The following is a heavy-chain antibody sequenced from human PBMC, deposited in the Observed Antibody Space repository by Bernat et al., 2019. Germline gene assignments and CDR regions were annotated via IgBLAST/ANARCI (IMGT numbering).Heavy chain of an antibody. CDR1: GFTFSDYY. CDR3: AGGTSNSAPNMFV. D-gene: IGHD2/OR15-2a*01. V-gene: IGHV3-11*05. CDR2: ISSSSSYT. J-gene: IGHJ6*03. Sequence: QVHLMESGGGLFKPGGSLRLSCAASGFTFSDYYRSWIRQAPGKGLDWVSYISSSSSYTNSADSVKGRYTISRDNAKNCLYLQMNSLRAEDTAVDYCAGGTSNSAPNMFVWDKGTTFTVS.